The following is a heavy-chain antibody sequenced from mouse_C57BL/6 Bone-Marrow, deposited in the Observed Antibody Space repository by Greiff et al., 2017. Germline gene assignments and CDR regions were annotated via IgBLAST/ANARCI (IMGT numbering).Heavy chain of an antibody. Sequence: QVQLKQSGPGLVQPSQSLSITCTVSGFSLTSYGVHWVRQSPGKGLEWLGVIWSGGSTDYNAAFISRLSISKDNSKSQVFFKMNRLQADDTAIYYCASLFITTVVAHWYFDVWGTGTTVTVSS. CDR2: IWSGGST. CDR3: ASLFITTVVAHWYFDV. D-gene: IGHD1-1*01. CDR1: GFSLTSYG. V-gene: IGHV2-2*01. J-gene: IGHJ1*03.